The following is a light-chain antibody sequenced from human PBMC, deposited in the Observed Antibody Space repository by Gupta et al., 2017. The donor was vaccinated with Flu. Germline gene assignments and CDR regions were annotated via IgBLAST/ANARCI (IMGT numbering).Light chain of an antibody. Sequence: NQQKPGQAPVFVFVGKDNRPSGIPDRFSVSSSGNTAPLTISGAQAEEEADYYCHSRDSSGTLGLFGGGTRL. V-gene: IGLV3-19*01. CDR3: HSRDSSGTLGL. CDR2: GKD. J-gene: IGLJ2*01.